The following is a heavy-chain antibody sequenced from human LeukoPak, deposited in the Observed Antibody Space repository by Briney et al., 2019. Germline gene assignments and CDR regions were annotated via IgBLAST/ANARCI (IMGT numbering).Heavy chain of an antibody. CDR3: AKDRLPLSSAYYYLPFDY. V-gene: IGHV3-23*01. Sequence: GGSLRLSCAASRFTFSSYGMSWVRQDPGKGLEWVSGISSSGGSTYYADSVKGRFTISRDNSKNTLYLQMNSLRAEDTAVYYCAKDRLPLSSAYYYLPFDYWGQGTLVTVSS. CDR2: ISSSGGST. CDR1: RFTFSSYG. D-gene: IGHD3-22*01. J-gene: IGHJ4*02.